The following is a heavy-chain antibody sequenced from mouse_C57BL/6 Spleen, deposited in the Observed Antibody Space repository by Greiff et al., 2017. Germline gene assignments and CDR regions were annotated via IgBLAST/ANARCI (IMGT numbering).Heavy chain of an antibody. CDR1: GYAFTNYW. Sequence: QVQLQQSGAELVRPGTSVKVSCKASGYAFTNYWIEWVKQRPGQGLEWIGVINPGSGGTNYNEKFKGKATLTADKSSSTAYLQLSSLTSEDSAVYFCARSDYGNYRFSYWGQGTLVTVSA. CDR2: INPGSGGT. D-gene: IGHD2-1*01. J-gene: IGHJ3*01. CDR3: ARSDYGNYRFSY. V-gene: IGHV1-54*01.